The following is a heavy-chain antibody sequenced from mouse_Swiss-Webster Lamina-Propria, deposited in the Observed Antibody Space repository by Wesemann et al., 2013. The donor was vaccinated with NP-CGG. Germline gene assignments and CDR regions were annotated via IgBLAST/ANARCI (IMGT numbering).Heavy chain of an antibody. J-gene: IGHJ4*01. Sequence: EVQLQQSGPELVKPGASVKICCKASGYSFTGYYMHWVKQSHGKSLEWIGYIYPYNGFSSYNQKFKGKATLTVDKSSSPAYMELRSLTSEDSAIYYCARGYYYAMDYWGQGTSVTVSS. V-gene: IGHV1-31*01. CDR3: ARGYYYAMDY. CDR1: GYSFTGYY. D-gene: IGHD2-2*01. CDR2: IYPYNGFS.